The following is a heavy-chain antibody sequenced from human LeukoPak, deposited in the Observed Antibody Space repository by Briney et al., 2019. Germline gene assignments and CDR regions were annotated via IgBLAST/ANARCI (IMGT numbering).Heavy chain of an antibody. CDR1: GYTLTELS. CDR2: FDPEDGET. CDR3: AKAPSYYYDKAYMDV. J-gene: IGHJ6*03. V-gene: IGHV1-24*01. Sequence: ASVKVSCKVSGYTLTELSMHWVRQAPGKGLEWMGGFDPEDGETIYAQKFQGRVTMTEDTSTDTAYMELSSLRAEDMALYYCAKAPSYYYDKAYMDVWGKGTTVTVSS. D-gene: IGHD3-22*01.